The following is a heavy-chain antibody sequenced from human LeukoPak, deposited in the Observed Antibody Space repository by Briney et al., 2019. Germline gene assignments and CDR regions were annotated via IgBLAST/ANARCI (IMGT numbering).Heavy chain of an antibody. CDR1: GGSISSSNW. Sequence: SETLSLTCAVSGGSISSSNWWSWIRQPPGKGLEWIGEINHSGSTNYNPSLKSRVTISVDTSKNQFSLKLSSVTAADTAVYSCARAGIEYSSLYNWFDPWGQGTLVTVSS. CDR2: INHSGST. D-gene: IGHD6-6*01. CDR3: ARAGIEYSSLYNWFDP. J-gene: IGHJ5*02. V-gene: IGHV4-4*02.